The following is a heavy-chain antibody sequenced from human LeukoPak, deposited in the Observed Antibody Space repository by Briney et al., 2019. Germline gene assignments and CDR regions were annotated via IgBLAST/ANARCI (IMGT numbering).Heavy chain of an antibody. Sequence: PSETLSLTCTVSGGSISSSSYYWGWIRQPPGKGLEWIGSIYYSGSTYYNPSLKSRVTISLDTSKNQFSLQLSSVTAADTAVYYCASTEWNYARWGQGILVTVSS. CDR2: IYYSGST. J-gene: IGHJ4*02. CDR1: GGSISSSSYY. D-gene: IGHD1-7*01. V-gene: IGHV4-39*07. CDR3: ASTEWNYAR.